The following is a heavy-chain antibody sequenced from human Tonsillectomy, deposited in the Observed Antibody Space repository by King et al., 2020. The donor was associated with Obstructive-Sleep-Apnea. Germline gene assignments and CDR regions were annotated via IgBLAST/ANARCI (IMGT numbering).Heavy chain of an antibody. CDR2: ISAYNGNT. CDR3: ARVGGGYNLDFYYGMDV. D-gene: IGHD5-24*01. Sequence: VQLVESGAEVKKPGASVKVSCKASGYTFTNYGITWVRQAPGQGPEWMGWISAYNGNTNYAQKLQGRFTMTTDTSTSTAYMELRSLRSDDTAVYYCARVGGGYNLDFYYGMDVWGQGTTVTVSS. CDR1: GYTFTNYG. J-gene: IGHJ6*02. V-gene: IGHV1-18*01.